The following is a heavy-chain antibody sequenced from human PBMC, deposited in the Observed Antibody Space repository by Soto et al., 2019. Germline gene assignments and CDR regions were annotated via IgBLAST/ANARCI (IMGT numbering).Heavy chain of an antibody. CDR2: MNPNSGNT. Sequence: QVQLVQSGAEVKKPGASVKVSCKASGYTFTSYDIHWVRQATGQGLEWMGWMNPNSGNTGYAQKFQVRVTMTRNTSISTAYMELSIRRSEDTAVYYCARVPELRYFVWLPRYYYMDVWGKGTTVTVSS. J-gene: IGHJ6*03. CDR1: GYTFTSYD. V-gene: IGHV1-8*01. D-gene: IGHD3-9*01. CDR3: ARVPELRYFVWLPRYYYMDV.